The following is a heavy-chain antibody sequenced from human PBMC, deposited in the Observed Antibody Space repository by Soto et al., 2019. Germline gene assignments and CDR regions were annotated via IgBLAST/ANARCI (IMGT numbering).Heavy chain of an antibody. CDR1: GGSINSGGYY. CDR2: IYYNGNT. CDR3: SRSITTAGLFDY. J-gene: IGHJ4*01. Sequence: SETLSLTCTVSGGSINSGGYYWSWIRQHPGKGLEWIGYIYYNGNTYYNPSLQSRLTISRDTPKNQFSLKLNSVTAADTAIYYFSRSITTAGLFDYCGHGALVPVSS. D-gene: IGHD6-13*01. V-gene: IGHV4-31*03.